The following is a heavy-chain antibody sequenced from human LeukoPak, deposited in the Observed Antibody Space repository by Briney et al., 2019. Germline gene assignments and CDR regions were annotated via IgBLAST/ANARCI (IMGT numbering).Heavy chain of an antibody. V-gene: IGHV3-21*01. CDR3: ATETIGRHYDY. J-gene: IGHJ4*02. Sequence: GGSLRLSCAASGFTFSSCGFNWVRQAPGKGLEWVSSIGPTGTDRYYADSVRGRFTISRDNAKNSMYLQMDSLRDEDTAVYYCATETIGRHYDYWGQGTPLTVSS. CDR2: IGPTGTDR. D-gene: IGHD1-14*01. CDR1: GFTFSSCG.